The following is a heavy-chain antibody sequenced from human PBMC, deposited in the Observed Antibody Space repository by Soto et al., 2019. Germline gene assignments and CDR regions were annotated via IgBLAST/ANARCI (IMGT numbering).Heavy chain of an antibody. CDR3: ARAPPYYDFWSGYYTDYYYGMDV. CDR2: INHSGST. CDR1: GGSFSGYY. Sequence: SETLSLTCTVYGGSFSGYYWSWIRQPPGKGLEWIGEINHSGSTNYNPSLKSRVTISVDTSKNQFSLKLSSVTAADTAVYYCARAPPYYDFWSGYYTDYYYGMDVWGQGTTVTV. J-gene: IGHJ6*02. V-gene: IGHV4-34*01. D-gene: IGHD3-3*01.